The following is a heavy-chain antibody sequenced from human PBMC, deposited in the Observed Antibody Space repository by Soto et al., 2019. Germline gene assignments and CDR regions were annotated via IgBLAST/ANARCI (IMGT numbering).Heavy chain of an antibody. J-gene: IGHJ3*02. CDR2: ISSSSGYI. CDR1: GFTFKTYN. Sequence: GGSLRLSCAASGFTFKTYNMNWVRQAPGKGLEWVSSISSSSGYIDYADSVKGRFTISKDNAKNSLYLQMNTLRAEDTAFYYCARDLTLSAFDIWGQGTMVTVSS. V-gene: IGHV3-21*01. CDR3: ARDLTLSAFDI.